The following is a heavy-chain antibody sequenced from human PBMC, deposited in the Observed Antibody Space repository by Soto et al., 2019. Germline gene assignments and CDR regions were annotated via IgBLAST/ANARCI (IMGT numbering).Heavy chain of an antibody. CDR1: GFTFSSYW. CDR2: IKQDGSEK. V-gene: IGHV3-7*01. Sequence: PGGCLRLSCAASGFTFSSYWMSWVRQAPGKGLEWVANIKQDGSEKYYVDSVKGRFTISRDNAKNSLYLQMNSLRAEDTAVYYCARDSGSYLPEYFDYWGQGTLVTVSS. CDR3: ARDSGSYLPEYFDY. D-gene: IGHD1-26*01. J-gene: IGHJ4*02.